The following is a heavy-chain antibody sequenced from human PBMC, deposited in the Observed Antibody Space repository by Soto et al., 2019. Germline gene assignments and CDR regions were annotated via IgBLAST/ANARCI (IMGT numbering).Heavy chain of an antibody. Sequence: QVTLKESGPVLVNPTETLTLTCTVSGFSLSNARMGVSWIRQPPGKALEWLAHIFSNDEKSYSTSLKSRLTISKDTSKSQVVLTMTNMDPVDTATYYCAREYYYGSAYYFDYWGQGTLVTVSS. J-gene: IGHJ4*02. CDR2: IFSNDEK. CDR3: AREYYYGSAYYFDY. D-gene: IGHD3-10*01. CDR1: GFSLSNARMG. V-gene: IGHV2-26*01.